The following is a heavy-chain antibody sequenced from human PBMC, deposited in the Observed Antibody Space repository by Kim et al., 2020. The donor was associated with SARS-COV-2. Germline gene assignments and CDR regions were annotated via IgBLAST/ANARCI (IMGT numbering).Heavy chain of an antibody. CDR3: ARVGVYYGSGSRYYYYGMDV. D-gene: IGHD3-10*01. Sequence: SQTLSLTCAISGDSVSSNSAAWHWIRQSPSRGLEWLGRTYYRSKWYNDYAVSVKSRITINPDTSKNQFSLQLNSVTPEDTAVYYCARVGVYYGSGSRYYYYGMDVWGQGTTVTVSS. CDR2: TYYRSKWYN. J-gene: IGHJ6*02. V-gene: IGHV6-1*01. CDR1: GDSVSSNSAA.